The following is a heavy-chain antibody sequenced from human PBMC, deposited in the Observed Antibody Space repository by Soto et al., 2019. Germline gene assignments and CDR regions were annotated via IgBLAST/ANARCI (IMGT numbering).Heavy chain of an antibody. CDR2: MNPNSLTT. V-gene: IGHV1-8*01. Sequence: ASVKVSCKASGYTFTRYDINWVRQATGQGREWMGWMNPNSLTTGYAQKFQGRVTLTRDTSISTAYMELSDLRSEDTAVFYCARGPRNWGFDYWGQGTPVTVSS. D-gene: IGHD7-27*01. CDR1: GYTFTRYD. CDR3: ARGPRNWGFDY. J-gene: IGHJ4*02.